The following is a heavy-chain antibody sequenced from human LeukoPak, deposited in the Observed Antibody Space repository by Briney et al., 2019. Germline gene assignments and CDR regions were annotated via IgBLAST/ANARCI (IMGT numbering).Heavy chain of an antibody. J-gene: IGHJ4*02. CDR1: GFTFSSYG. D-gene: IGHD3-10*01. CDR2: ISYEGSNK. V-gene: IGHV3-30*18. Sequence: GGSLRLSCAASGFTFSSYGMHWVRQAPGKGLEWVAGISYEGSNKYYADSVKGRFTISRDNSKNTLYLQMNSLRAEDTAVYYCAKDVDPFGSGSYVEGFDYWGQGTLVTVSS. CDR3: AKDVDPFGSGSYVEGFDY.